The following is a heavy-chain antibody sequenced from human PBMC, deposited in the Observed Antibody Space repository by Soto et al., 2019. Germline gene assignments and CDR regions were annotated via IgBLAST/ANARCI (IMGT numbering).Heavy chain of an antibody. CDR1: GFIFRNDY. CDR3: ARVQANTMVALDY. CDR2: TNKDGSEA. Sequence: WVSLRLSCVASGFIFRNDYMSWVRQAPGKGLEWEAKTNKDGSEAYYADSVKGRFTISRDNAKNSLYLQMNSLRAEDTAVYYCARVQANTMVALDYWGQGTLVTVSS. J-gene: IGHJ4*02. D-gene: IGHD3-10*01. V-gene: IGHV3-7*01.